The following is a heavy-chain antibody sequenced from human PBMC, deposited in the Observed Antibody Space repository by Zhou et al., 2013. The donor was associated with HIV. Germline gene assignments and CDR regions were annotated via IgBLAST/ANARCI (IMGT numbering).Heavy chain of an antibody. J-gene: IGHJ6*02. D-gene: IGHD2-15*01. CDR1: GYTFRSYG. CDR2: ISGYNDNT. CDR3: ARARCTNGICYSGGGILSSTMDV. Sequence: QVQLVQSGPEVKKPGDAVKVSCQAAGYTFRSYGVSWVRQAPGQGFEWMGWISGYNDNTVYAPKFHDRVVLTTDTSMSLAFMELRNLRSDDTALYFCARARCTNGICYSGGGILSSTMDVWGQGTAVTVSS. V-gene: IGHV1-18*01.